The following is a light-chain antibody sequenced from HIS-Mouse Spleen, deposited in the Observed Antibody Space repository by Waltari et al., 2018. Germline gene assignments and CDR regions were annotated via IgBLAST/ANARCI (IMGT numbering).Light chain of an antibody. CDR2: KAS. CDR3: QQYNSYWT. V-gene: IGKV1-5*03. CDR1: QSTSSW. Sequence: DIQMTQSPSTLSASVGDTVTITCRANQSTSSWLAWYQQKPGKAPKLLNYKASSLESGVPSRFSGSGSGTEFTLTISSLQPDDFATYYCQQYNSYWTFGQGTKVEIK. J-gene: IGKJ1*01.